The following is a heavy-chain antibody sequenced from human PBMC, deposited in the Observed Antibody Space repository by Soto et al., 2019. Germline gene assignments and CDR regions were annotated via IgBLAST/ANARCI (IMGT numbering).Heavy chain of an antibody. CDR1: GFTFSSYA. J-gene: IGHJ4*02. Sequence: EVQLLESGGGLVQPGGSLTLSCATSGFTFSSYAMVWVRQAAEKGLEWVASISNNGDTAYYADSVKGRITISRGNSENTQYLQMNGLRADDSALYFCAKSRVFIGAIVTLLDSWGQGTQVTVSS. V-gene: IGHV3-23*01. D-gene: IGHD3-16*02. CDR3: AKSRVFIGAIVTLLDS. CDR2: ISNNGDTA.